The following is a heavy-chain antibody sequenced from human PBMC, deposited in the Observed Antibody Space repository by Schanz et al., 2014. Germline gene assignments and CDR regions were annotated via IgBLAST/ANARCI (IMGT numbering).Heavy chain of an antibody. V-gene: IGHV3-20*04. CDR3: ARGVRIDY. CDR1: GFGFDDYA. J-gene: IGHJ4*02. D-gene: IGHD3-3*01. Sequence: EGQLVESGGGVVRPGGSLRLSCAASGFGFDDYAMSWVRQAPGKGLEWVSALTGSGTTTYYADSVKGRFTISRDNAKNSLYLQMNSLTAEDTAVYYCARGVRIDYWGQGTLVTVSS. CDR2: LTGSGTTT.